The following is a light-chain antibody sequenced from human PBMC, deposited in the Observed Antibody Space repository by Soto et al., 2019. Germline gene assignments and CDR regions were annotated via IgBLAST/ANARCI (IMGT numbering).Light chain of an antibody. CDR3: QQSYTTPLT. V-gene: IGKV3-15*01. Sequence: EILMTQSPATLSVSPGERATLSCRAGQSVSSNLAWYQQKPGQAPRLLIYGASTRATGIPARFSGSGSGTFFTLTISSLQPEDFATYYCQQSYTTPLTFGGGTKVDIK. J-gene: IGKJ4*01. CDR2: GAS. CDR1: QSVSSN.